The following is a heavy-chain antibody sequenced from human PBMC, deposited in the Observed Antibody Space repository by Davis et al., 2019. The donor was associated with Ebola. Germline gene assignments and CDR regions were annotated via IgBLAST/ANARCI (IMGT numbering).Heavy chain of an antibody. CDR1: GGSISSGGYY. J-gene: IGHJ4*02. Sequence: SETPSLTCTVSGGSISSGGYYWSWIRQHPGKGLEWIGYIHYSGSTYYNPSLKSRVTISVDTSKNQFSLKLSSVTAADTAVYYCARGAVAGPWGGFDYWGQGTLVTVSS. CDR3: ARGAVAGPWGGFDY. CDR2: IHYSGST. V-gene: IGHV4-31*03. D-gene: IGHD6-19*01.